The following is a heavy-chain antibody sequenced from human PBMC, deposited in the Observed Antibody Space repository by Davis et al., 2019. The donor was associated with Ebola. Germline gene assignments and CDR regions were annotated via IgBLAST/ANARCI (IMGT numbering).Heavy chain of an antibody. CDR2: ISGSGGST. D-gene: IGHD1-1*01. V-gene: IGHV3-23*01. CDR1: GFTFSSYA. J-gene: IGHJ4*02. Sequence: LSLTCAASGFTFSSYAMSWVRQAPGKGLEWVSAISGSGGSTYYADSVKGRFTISRDNSKNTLYLQMNSLRAEDTAVYYCAKGPETGRFEYWGQGTLVTVSS. CDR3: AKGPETGRFEY.